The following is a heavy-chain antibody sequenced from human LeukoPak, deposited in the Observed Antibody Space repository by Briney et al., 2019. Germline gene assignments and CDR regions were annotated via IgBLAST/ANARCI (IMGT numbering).Heavy chain of an antibody. V-gene: IGHV1-18*01. D-gene: IGHD3-9*01. Sequence: ASVKVSCKASGYTFTSYGISWVRQAPGQGLEWMGWISAYNGNTNYAQKLQGRVTMTTDTSTSTAYMELRSLRSDDTAVYYCARDLNVLRYFDWLLGDAFDIWGQGTMVTVSS. CDR2: ISAYNGNT. CDR1: GYTFTSYG. J-gene: IGHJ3*02. CDR3: ARDLNVLRYFDWLLGDAFDI.